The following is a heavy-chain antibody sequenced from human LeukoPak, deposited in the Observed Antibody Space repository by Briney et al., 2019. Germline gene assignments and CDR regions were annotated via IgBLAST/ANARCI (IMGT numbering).Heavy chain of an antibody. V-gene: IGHV3-48*02. Sequence: GGSLRLSCAAPAFTFCVYSMSGVRQALGRGLEWISYIDNTTSVVYYGDSGMGRFTISRDNAKNSLFLQMSNLRDEDTAVYFCAKEDDSWGPNNLDLWGQGTMVTVSS. D-gene: IGHD7-27*01. CDR2: IDNTTSVV. CDR3: AKEDDSWGPNNLDL. CDR1: AFTFCVYS. J-gene: IGHJ3*01.